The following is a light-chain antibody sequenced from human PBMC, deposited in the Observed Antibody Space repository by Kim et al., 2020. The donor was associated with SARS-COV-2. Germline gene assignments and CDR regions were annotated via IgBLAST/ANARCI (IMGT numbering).Light chain of an antibody. CDR3: NSYTNRYTWV. CDR1: SGDVGGYDY. Sequence: GQAITLACTGTSGDVGGYDYVSWYQQHPGKVPKLIIYEVSNRPSGVSDRFSGSKSGNTASLTISGLQPEDEADYYCNSYTNRYTWVFGGGTQLTVL. V-gene: IGLV2-14*03. CDR2: EVS. J-gene: IGLJ3*02.